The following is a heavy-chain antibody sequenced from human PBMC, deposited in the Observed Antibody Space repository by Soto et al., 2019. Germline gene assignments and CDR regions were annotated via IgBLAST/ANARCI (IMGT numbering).Heavy chain of an antibody. D-gene: IGHD5-12*01. CDR1: GGTFNNYP. CDR3: ARGRGYSGDDHYYYFDMDV. CDR2: SIPIFGTA. J-gene: IGHJ6*02. V-gene: IGHV1-69*01. Sequence: QVQLVQSGAEVKKPASSVKVSCKASGGTFNNYPITWVRQAPGEGLEWMGGSIPIFGTANYAQNCQGRVTNSVDESTSTAYKELSSLRSEDTAVYYCARGRGYSGDDHYYYFDMDVWGQGTTVTVSS.